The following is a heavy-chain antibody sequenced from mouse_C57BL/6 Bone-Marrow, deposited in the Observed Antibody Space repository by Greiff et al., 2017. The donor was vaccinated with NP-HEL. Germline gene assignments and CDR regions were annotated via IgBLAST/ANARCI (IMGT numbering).Heavy chain of an antibody. J-gene: IGHJ1*03. Sequence: VQLQQPGTELVKPGASVKLSCKASGYTFTSYWMHWVKQRPGQGLEWIGNINPCNGGTNYNEKFKSKATLTVDKSSSTAYMQLSSLTSEEAAVYYCARSPFRGFYWYFDVWGTGTTVTVSS. CDR1: GYTFTSYW. V-gene: IGHV1-53*01. CDR3: ARSPFRGFYWYFDV. CDR2: INPCNGGT.